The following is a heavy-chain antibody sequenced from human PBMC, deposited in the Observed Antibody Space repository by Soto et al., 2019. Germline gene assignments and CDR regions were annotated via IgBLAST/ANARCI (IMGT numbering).Heavy chain of an antibody. V-gene: IGHV3-23*01. CDR1: GFTFSSYA. J-gene: IGHJ4*02. CDR3: ARRGSGTDFDY. Sequence: EVQLLDSGGGLVQPGGSLRLSCAASGFTFSSYAMNWVRQAPGKGLEWVSVISGSGDSTYYADSVKGRFTISRDNSKNTLYLQMSSRRTGDTAVYYCARRGSGTDFDYWGQGTLVSVSS. D-gene: IGHD6-13*01. CDR2: ISGSGDST.